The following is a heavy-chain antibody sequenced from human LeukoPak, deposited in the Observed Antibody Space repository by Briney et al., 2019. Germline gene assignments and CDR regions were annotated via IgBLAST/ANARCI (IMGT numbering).Heavy chain of an antibody. CDR2: ISSSSSYI. J-gene: IGHJ5*02. D-gene: IGHD6-19*01. V-gene: IGHV3-21*01. CDR1: GFTFSSYS. CDR3: ASFAIQWLVP. Sequence: GSLRLSCAASGFTFSSYSMNWVRQARGKGLEWVSSISSSSSYIYYADSVKGRFTISRDNAKNSLYLQMNSLRAEDTAVYYCASFAIQWLVPWGQGTLVTVSS.